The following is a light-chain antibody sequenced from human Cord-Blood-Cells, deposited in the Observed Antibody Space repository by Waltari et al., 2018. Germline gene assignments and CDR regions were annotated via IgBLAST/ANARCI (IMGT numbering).Light chain of an antibody. V-gene: IGKV1-27*01. CDR2: AAS. CDR1: QGISNS. Sequence: DIQMTQSPSSLSASVGDRATITCRASQGISNSLAWYQQKPGKVPKLLIYAASTVQSGVPSRVSGRGSGTDFTLTISSLQPEDVATYCCQKYNSAPWTFGQGTKVEIK. CDR3: QKYNSAPWT. J-gene: IGKJ1*01.